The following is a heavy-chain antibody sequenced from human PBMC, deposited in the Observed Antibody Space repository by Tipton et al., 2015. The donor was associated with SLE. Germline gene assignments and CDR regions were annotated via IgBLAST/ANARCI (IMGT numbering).Heavy chain of an antibody. CDR1: GLTFSTYA. D-gene: IGHD3-10*01. Sequence: SLRLSCAASGLTFSTYAFSWVRQAPGKGLEWVAFIRYDGTKKYYADSVKGRFTISRDSSKNTLSLQMYSLRAEDTAVYYCAKDNGGLFDYWGQGTLVTVSS. CDR2: IRYDGTKK. J-gene: IGHJ4*02. V-gene: IGHV3-30*02. CDR3: AKDNGGLFDY.